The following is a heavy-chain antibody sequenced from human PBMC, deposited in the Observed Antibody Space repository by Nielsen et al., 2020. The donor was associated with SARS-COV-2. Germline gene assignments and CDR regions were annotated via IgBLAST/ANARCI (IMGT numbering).Heavy chain of an antibody. CDR2: INHSGSA. CDR1: GGSFTDSY. V-gene: IGHV4-34*01. CDR3: ARHLRITIFGVVITGPFDY. Sequence: SETLSLTCAVSGGSFTDSYWTWIRQPPGKGLEWIGDINHSGSANYNPSLQSRLTISVDTSKNQFSLKLSSVTAADTAVYYCARHLRITIFGVVITGPFDYWGQGTLVTVSS. J-gene: IGHJ4*02. D-gene: IGHD3-3*01.